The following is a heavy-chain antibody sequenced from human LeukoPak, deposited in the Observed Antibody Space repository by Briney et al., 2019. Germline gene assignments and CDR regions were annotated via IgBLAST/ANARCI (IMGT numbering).Heavy chain of an antibody. CDR3: ARDRCSSTSCYSGGSVDY. J-gene: IGHJ4*02. Sequence: SETLSLTCAVSGGSISSGGYSWSWIRQPPGKGLEWIGYIYHSGSTYYNPSLKSRVTISVDRSKNQFSLKLSSVTAADTAVYYCARDRCSSTSCYSGGSVDYWGQGTLVTVSS. D-gene: IGHD2-2*01. CDR2: IYHSGST. CDR1: GGSISSGGYS. V-gene: IGHV4-30-2*01.